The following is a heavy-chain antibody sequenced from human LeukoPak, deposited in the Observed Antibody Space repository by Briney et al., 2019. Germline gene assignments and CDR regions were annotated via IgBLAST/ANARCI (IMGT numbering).Heavy chain of an antibody. J-gene: IGHJ4*02. D-gene: IGHD3-16*01. Sequence: GGSLRLSCAASGFTVSSNYMSWVRQAPGKGLEWVSVIYSGGSTYYADSVKGRFTISRDNSKNTLYLQMNSLRAEDTAVYYCARDLGQPDGGYFDYWGQGTLVTVSS. V-gene: IGHV3-66*01. CDR2: IYSGGST. CDR3: ARDLGQPDGGYFDY. CDR1: GFTVSSNY.